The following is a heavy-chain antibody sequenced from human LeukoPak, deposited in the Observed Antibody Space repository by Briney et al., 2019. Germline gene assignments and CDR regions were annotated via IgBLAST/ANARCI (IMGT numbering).Heavy chain of an antibody. CDR3: ARKILNAYDFWSGSSRYNWFDP. Sequence: PGGSLRLSCAASGFTFSSYWMSWVRQAPGKGLEWVANIKQDGSEKYYVDSVKGRFTISRDNAKSSLYLQMNSLRAEDTAVYYCARKILNAYDFWSGSSRYNWFDPWGQGTLVTVSS. D-gene: IGHD3-3*01. V-gene: IGHV3-7*01. J-gene: IGHJ5*02. CDR1: GFTFSSYW. CDR2: IKQDGSEK.